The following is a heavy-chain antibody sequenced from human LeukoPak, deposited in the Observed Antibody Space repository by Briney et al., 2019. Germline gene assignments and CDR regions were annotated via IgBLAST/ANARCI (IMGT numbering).Heavy chain of an antibody. CDR3: ARDRCSSSSCYSDYYYGMDV. CDR1: GGSISSGDYY. D-gene: IGHD2-2*02. J-gene: IGHJ6*02. CDR2: IYYSGST. V-gene: IGHV4-61*08. Sequence: SETLSLTCTVSGGSISSGDYYWNWIRQPPGKGLEWIGYIYYSGSTNYNPSLKSRVTISLDTSKNQFSLKLSSVTAADTAVYYCARDRCSSSSCYSDYYYGMDVWGRGTTVTVSS.